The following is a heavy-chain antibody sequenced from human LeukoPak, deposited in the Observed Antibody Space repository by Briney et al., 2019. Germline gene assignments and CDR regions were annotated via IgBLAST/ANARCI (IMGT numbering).Heavy chain of an antibody. D-gene: IGHD6-19*01. CDR3: AKDARRTSGWYFFDY. V-gene: IGHV3-23*01. CDR1: GFTFSNFA. J-gene: IGHJ4*02. CDR2: IVGSSST. Sequence: PGGSLRLSCAASGFTFSNFAMTWVRQAPGKGLEWVSSIVGSSSTYYADSLKGRFTISRDNSKNTLFLQMSSLRAEDTAVYYCAKDARRTSGWYFFDYWGRGTLVTVSS.